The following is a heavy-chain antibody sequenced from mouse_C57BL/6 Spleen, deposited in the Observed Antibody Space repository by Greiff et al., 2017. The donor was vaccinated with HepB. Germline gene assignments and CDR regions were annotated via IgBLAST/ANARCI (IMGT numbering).Heavy chain of an antibody. D-gene: IGHD2-3*01. CDR2: IDPSDSET. CDR1: GYTFTSYW. J-gene: IGHJ2*01. V-gene: IGHV1-52*01. Sequence: QVQLQQPGAELVRPGSSVKLSCKASGYTFTSYWMHWVKQRPIQGLEWIGNIDPSDSETHYNQKFKDKATLTVDKSSSTAYMQLSSLTSEDSGVDYCARVEGDGYYLDYWGQGTTLTVSS. CDR3: ARVEGDGYYLDY.